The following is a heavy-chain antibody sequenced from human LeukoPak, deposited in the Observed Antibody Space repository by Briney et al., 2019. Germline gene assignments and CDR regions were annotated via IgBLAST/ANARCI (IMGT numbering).Heavy chain of an antibody. CDR3: AVNLYSSGWYSDY. CDR1: GYSISSGYY. V-gene: IGHV4-38-2*02. Sequence: SESLSLTCTVSGYSISSGYYWGWIRQPAGKGLEWIGSIYHSESADYNPSLKSRVTISVDTTRNQFSLKLRSVTAADTAVYYCAVNLYSSGWYSDYWGQGTLVTVSS. CDR2: IYHSESA. D-gene: IGHD6-19*01. J-gene: IGHJ4*02.